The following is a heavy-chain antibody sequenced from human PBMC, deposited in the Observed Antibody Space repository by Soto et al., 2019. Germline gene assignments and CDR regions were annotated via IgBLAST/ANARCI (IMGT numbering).Heavy chain of an antibody. CDR2: IYSSGST. Sequence: PSETLSLTCTVSGGPVGSYYWTWIRQPPGKGLEWIGYIYSSGSTNYNPSLKSRVTISVDTSKNQFSLKLSSVTAADTAVYYCMLGSGWKDFDYWGQGTLVTVSS. J-gene: IGHJ4*02. V-gene: IGHV4-59*08. CDR3: MLGSGWKDFDY. D-gene: IGHD3-22*01. CDR1: GGPVGSYY.